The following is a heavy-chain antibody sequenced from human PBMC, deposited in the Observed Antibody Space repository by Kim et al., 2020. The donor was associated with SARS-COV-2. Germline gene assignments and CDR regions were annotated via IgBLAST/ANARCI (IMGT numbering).Heavy chain of an antibody. CDR3: ARLLRYSGSRGYFDY. CDR1: GGSISSSSYY. D-gene: IGHD2-15*01. V-gene: IGHV4-39*01. J-gene: IGHJ4*02. CDR2: IYYSGST. Sequence: SETLSLTCTVSGGSISSSSYYWGWIRQPPGKGLEWIGSIYYSGSTYYNPSLKSRVTISVDTSKNQFSLKLSSVTAADTAVYYCARLLRYSGSRGYFDYWGQGTLVTVSS.